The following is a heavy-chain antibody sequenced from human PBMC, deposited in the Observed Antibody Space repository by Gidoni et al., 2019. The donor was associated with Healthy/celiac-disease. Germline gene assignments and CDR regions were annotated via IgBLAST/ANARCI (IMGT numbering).Heavy chain of an antibody. CDR2: ISGSSGST. J-gene: IGHJ4*02. CDR3: AKEITVAGPKGDY. CDR1: LTFTSSV. Sequence: LTFTSSVMGWVRQAPGKGLEWVSAISGSSGSTYDADSVKGRSTISRDNSKNTLDLQMNSLRAEDTAVYYCAKEITVAGPKGDYWGQGTLVTVSS. D-gene: IGHD6-19*01. V-gene: IGHV3-23*01.